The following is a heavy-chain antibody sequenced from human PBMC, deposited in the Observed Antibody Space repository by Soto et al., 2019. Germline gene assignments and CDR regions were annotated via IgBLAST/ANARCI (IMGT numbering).Heavy chain of an antibody. CDR3: AKDMKWGGMTTIQYFDS. D-gene: IGHD4-17*01. CDR1: GFTVDDYA. V-gene: IGHV3-9*01. Sequence: EVQLVESGGGLVQPGRSLRLSCAASGFTVDDYAMHWVRQAPGKGLEWVSGISWNSETIDYADSVKGRFTISRDNAKSSLFLQMNSLRPDDTALYYCAKDMKWGGMTTIQYFDSWGQGTLVTVSS. J-gene: IGHJ4*02. CDR2: ISWNSETI.